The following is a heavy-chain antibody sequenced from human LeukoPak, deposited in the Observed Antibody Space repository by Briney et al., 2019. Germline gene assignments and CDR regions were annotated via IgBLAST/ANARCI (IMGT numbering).Heavy chain of an antibody. D-gene: IGHD3-9*01. J-gene: IGHJ4*02. CDR3: ARQGPRDILTGYYRNNFDY. CDR2: IYYSGST. Sequence: PSETLSLTCTVSGGSISSSSYYWGWIRQPPVKGLEWIGSIYYSGSTYYNPSLKRRVTISVDTSKNQFSLKLSSVTAADTAVYYCARQGPRDILTGYYRNNFDYWGQGTLVTVSS. V-gene: IGHV4-39*01. CDR1: GGSISSSSYY.